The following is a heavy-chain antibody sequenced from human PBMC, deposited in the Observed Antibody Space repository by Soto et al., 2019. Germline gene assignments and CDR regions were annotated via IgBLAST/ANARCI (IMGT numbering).Heavy chain of an antibody. CDR3: ASYPYYDFWSGPTIEGPGYYYYGMDV. J-gene: IGHJ6*02. Sequence: SETLSLTCTVSGGSVSSGSYYWSWIWQPPGKGLEGIGYIYSSGRTNYNPSLKSRVTISVDTSKNQFSLKLSSVTAADTAVYYCASYPYYDFWSGPTIEGPGYYYYGMDVWGQGTTVTVSS. CDR1: GGSVSSGSYY. CDR2: IYSSGRT. V-gene: IGHV4-61*01. D-gene: IGHD3-3*01.